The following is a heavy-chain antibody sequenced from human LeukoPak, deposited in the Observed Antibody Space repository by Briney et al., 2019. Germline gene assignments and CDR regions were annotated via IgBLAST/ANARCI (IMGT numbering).Heavy chain of an antibody. Sequence: ASVKVSCKASGYTFTGYYMHWVRQAPGQGLEWMGWINPNSGGTNYAQKFQGRVTMTGDTSVSTAYMELSSLRSDDTAVYYCARLYSGYGNYYYYMDVWGKGTTVTVSS. CDR3: ARLYSGYGNYYYYMDV. J-gene: IGHJ6*03. CDR1: GYTFTGYY. CDR2: INPNSGGT. V-gene: IGHV1-2*02. D-gene: IGHD5-12*01.